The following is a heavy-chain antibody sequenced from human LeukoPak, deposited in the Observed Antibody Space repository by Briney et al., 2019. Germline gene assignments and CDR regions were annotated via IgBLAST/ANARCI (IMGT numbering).Heavy chain of an antibody. J-gene: IGHJ4*02. D-gene: IGHD1-26*01. Sequence: PGGSLRLSCAASGFTFSSYSMNWVRQAPGKGLEWVSSISSSSSYIYYADSVKGRFTISRDNAKNSLYLQMNSLRAEDTAVYYCARDRAGSYSRSDYWGQGTLVTVSS. V-gene: IGHV3-21*01. CDR2: ISSSSSYI. CDR1: GFTFSSYS. CDR3: ARDRAGSYSRSDY.